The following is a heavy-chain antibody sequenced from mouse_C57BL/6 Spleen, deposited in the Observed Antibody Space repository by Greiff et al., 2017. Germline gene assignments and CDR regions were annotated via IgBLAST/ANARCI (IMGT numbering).Heavy chain of an antibody. CDR3: VRPGGYYPLFLAMDY. CDR2: IRSKSNNYAT. V-gene: IGHV10-1*01. J-gene: IGHJ4*01. D-gene: IGHD2-3*01. Sequence: EVNLVESGGGLVQPKGSLKLSCAASGFSFNTYAMNWVRQAPGKGLEWVARIRSKSNNYATYYADSVKDRFTISRDDSESMLYLQMNNVKTEDTAMYYCVRPGGYYPLFLAMDYWGQGTSVTVSS. CDR1: GFSFNTYA.